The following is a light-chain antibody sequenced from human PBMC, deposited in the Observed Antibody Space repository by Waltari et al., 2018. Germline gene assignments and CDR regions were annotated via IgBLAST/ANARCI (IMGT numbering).Light chain of an antibody. CDR3: QQYHHYWT. J-gene: IGKJ1*01. CDR1: ESINSW. V-gene: IGKV1-5*03. CDR2: KAS. Sequence: DIQMTQSPSTLSASIGDRVTITCRASESINSWLAWFQQRPGEAPKPLISKASTLESGVPSRFSASGSGTEFTLTISSLQPDDFATYYCQQYHHYWTFGQGTKVEMK.